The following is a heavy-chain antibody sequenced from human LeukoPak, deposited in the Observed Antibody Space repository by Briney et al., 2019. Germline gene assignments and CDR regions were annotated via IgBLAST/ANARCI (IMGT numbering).Heavy chain of an antibody. J-gene: IGHJ4*02. CDR2: ISANNGNT. CDR1: GYTFTSFG. CDR3: AGAVTVTTGPLGY. Sequence: ASVKVSCKVSGYTFTSFGINWVRRAPGQGLEWMGWISANNGNTNSAQKLQGRVTMTTDPSTNTAYMELRSLRSDDTVIYYCAGAVTVTTGPLGYWGQGTLVTVSS. V-gene: IGHV1-18*01. D-gene: IGHD4-17*01.